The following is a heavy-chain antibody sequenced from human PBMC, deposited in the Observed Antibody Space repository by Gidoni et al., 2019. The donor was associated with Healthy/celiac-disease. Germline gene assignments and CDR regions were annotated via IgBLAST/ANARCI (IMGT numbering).Heavy chain of an antibody. J-gene: IGHJ3*02. CDR3: ARVLTAKNFYNWNDAHAFDI. V-gene: IGHV4-61*01. D-gene: IGHD1-1*01. CDR2: IYYSGST. Sequence: QVQLQESGPGLVKPSETLSLTCTVSGGSVSSGSYYWSWIRQPPGKGLEWIGYIYYSGSTNYNPSLKSRVTISVDTSKNQFSLKLSSVTAADTAVYYCARVLTAKNFYNWNDAHAFDIWGQGTMVTVSS. CDR1: GGSVSSGSYY.